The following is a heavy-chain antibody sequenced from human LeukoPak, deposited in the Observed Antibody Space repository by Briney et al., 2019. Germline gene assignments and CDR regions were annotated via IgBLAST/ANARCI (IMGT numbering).Heavy chain of an antibody. CDR1: GFTFRDYA. CDR2: VRSGAYGGTA. Sequence: PGGSLRLSCTASGFTFRDYAMSWVRQAPGKGLEWVGFVRSGAYGGTAVYAASVRGRVYISRDDSKSIAYLQPDSLKAEDTAVYYCISAAGDYWGQGTLVTVSS. CDR3: ISAAGDY. V-gene: IGHV3-49*04. J-gene: IGHJ4*02.